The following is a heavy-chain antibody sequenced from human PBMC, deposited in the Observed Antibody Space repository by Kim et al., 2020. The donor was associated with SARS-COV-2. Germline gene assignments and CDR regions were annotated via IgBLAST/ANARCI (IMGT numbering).Heavy chain of an antibody. D-gene: IGHD1-26*01. CDR1: GYTFANYA. CDR2: INAGNGYT. Sequence: ASVKVFCKASGYTFANYAIQWVRQAPGQRLEWMGWINAGNGYTQYSRSFQGRVTFTRDTSANIVYMELSNLRSEDTSLYFCARHMVGANPLDYWGQGTLVTVSS. J-gene: IGHJ4*02. CDR3: ARHMVGANPLDY. V-gene: IGHV1-3*01.